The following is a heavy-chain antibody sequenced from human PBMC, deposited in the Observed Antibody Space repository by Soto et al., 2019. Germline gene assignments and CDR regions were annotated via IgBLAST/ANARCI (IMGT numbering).Heavy chain of an antibody. J-gene: IGHJ4*02. CDR1: GGTFSSYA. Sequence: GASVKVSCKASGGTFSSYAISWVRQAPGQGLEWMGGIIPIFGTANYAQKFQGRVTITADESTSTAYMELSSLRSEDTAVYYCAREGVEMATMPFDYWGQGTLVTVSS. D-gene: IGHD5-12*01. V-gene: IGHV1-69*13. CDR2: IIPIFGTA. CDR3: AREGVEMATMPFDY.